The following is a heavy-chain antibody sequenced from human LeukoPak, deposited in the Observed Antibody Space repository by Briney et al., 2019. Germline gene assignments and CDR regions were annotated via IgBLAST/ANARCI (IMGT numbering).Heavy chain of an antibody. Sequence: SKTLSLTCAVSGGSIGSYYWSWVRQPPGKGLEWIGYIHDSGSTKYNPSLKSRVTMSVDTSRNHLSLKLTSVTAADTAVYYCARGRSGGDWFDPGGQGTLVTVSS. CDR1: GGSIGSYY. CDR2: IHDSGST. D-gene: IGHD3-10*01. CDR3: ARGRSGGDWFDP. J-gene: IGHJ5*02. V-gene: IGHV4-59*01.